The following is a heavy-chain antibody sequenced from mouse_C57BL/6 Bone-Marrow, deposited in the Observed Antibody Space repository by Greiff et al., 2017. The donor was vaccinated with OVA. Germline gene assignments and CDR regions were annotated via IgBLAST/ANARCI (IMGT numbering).Heavy chain of an antibody. CDR1: GFSLTSYG. Sequence: VQLQQSGPGLVQPSQSLSITCTVSGFSLTSYGVHWVRQSPGKGLEWLGVIWRGGSTDYNAAFMSRLSITKDNSKSQVFFKMNSLQADDTAIYYCAKRKGLRRTWYFDVWGTGTTVTVSS. J-gene: IGHJ1*03. CDR2: IWRGGST. CDR3: AKRKGLRRTWYFDV. D-gene: IGHD2-4*01. V-gene: IGHV2-5*01.